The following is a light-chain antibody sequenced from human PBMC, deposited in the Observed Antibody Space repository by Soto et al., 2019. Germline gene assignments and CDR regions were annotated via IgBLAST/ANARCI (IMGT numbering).Light chain of an antibody. CDR3: SSYTSSSTVV. Sequence: QSALTQPASVSGSPGQSITISCTGTSSDAGGYNYVSWYQQHPGKAPKLMIYDVSNRSSGVSNRFSGSKSGNTASLTISGLQAEDGADYYCSSYTSSSTVVFGGGTKLTVL. V-gene: IGLV2-14*01. CDR2: DVS. CDR1: SSDAGGYNY. J-gene: IGLJ2*01.